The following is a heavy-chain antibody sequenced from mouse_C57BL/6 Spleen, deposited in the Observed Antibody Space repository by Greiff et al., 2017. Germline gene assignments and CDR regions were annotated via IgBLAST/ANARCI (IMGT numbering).Heavy chain of an antibody. Sequence: EVQLQQSGTVLARPGASVKMSCKTSGYTFTSYWMHWVKQRPGQGLEWIGAIYPGNSDTSYNQKFKGKAKLTAVTSASTAYMELSSLTNEDSAVYYCTGTMVTGWYFDYWGQGTTLTVSS. J-gene: IGHJ2*01. D-gene: IGHD2-2*01. CDR1: GYTFTSYW. CDR3: TGTMVTGWYFDY. CDR2: IYPGNSDT. V-gene: IGHV1-5*01.